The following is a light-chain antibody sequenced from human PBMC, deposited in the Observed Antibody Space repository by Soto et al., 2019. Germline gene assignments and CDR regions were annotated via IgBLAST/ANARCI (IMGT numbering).Light chain of an antibody. J-gene: IGLJ1*01. CDR2: DVS. CDR3: TSYTSSSTPYV. V-gene: IGLV2-14*01. CDR1: SSDVGAYTY. Sequence: ALTQPASVSGSPGQSFTISCAGTSSDVGAYTYVSWYQQHPGKAPKLMIYDVSNRPSGVSNRFSGSKSGNTASLTISGLQAEDEADYYCTSYTSSSTPYVFGGGTKVTVL.